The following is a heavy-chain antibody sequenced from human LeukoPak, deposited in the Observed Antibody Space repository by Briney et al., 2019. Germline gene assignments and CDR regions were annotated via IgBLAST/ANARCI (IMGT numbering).Heavy chain of an antibody. V-gene: IGHV3-64D*06. CDR1: GFTFSSYA. CDR2: ISSNGGST. Sequence: GGSLRLSCSVSGFTFSSYAMHWVRQAPGKGLEYVSAISSNGGSTYYADSVKGRFTISRDNSKNTLYLQMSSLRAEDTAVYYCVKDYDILTGYFDYWGQGTLVTVSS. CDR3: VKDYDILTGYFDY. D-gene: IGHD3-9*01. J-gene: IGHJ4*02.